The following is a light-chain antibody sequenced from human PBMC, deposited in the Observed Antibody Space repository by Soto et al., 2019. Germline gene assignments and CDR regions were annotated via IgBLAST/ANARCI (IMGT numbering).Light chain of an antibody. J-gene: IGKJ2*01. CDR2: DAS. CDR3: VQHNTYPPT. V-gene: IGKV1-17*01. Sequence: DIQMTQSPSSLSASVGDRVTITCRASHVISNNVGWYQQKPGKAPELLIFDASNLEGGVPSRFSGSGSATHFTLTISSLQPEDFATYYCVQHNTYPPTFGQGTRLEI. CDR1: HVISNN.